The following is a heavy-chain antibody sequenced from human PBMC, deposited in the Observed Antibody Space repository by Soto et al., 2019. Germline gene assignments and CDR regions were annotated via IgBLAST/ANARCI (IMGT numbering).Heavy chain of an antibody. CDR1: GGSMSSYY. Sequence: LSLTCTVSGGSMSSYYWTWIRQPAGKGLEWIGRVYSSGGTHYNPSLKSRVTISLDTSKNQFSLRLLSVTDADTAVYYCARGQRFSDWFDPWGQGTLVTVSS. CDR2: VYSSGGT. V-gene: IGHV4-4*07. J-gene: IGHJ5*02. D-gene: IGHD3-3*01. CDR3: ARGQRFSDWFDP.